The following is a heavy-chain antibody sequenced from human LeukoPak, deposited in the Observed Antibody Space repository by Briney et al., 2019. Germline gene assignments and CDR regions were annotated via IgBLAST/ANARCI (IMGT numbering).Heavy chain of an antibody. CDR3: ARRDVGATIDY. Sequence: PPETLSLTCTVSGDSISSSRFYWAWIRQPPGKGLEWIGSILYTGRTFYNPSLKSRVTISVDTSKNQFSLRLDSVTASDTAVYYCARRDVGATIDYWGQGTLVTVSS. CDR2: ILYTGRT. D-gene: IGHD1-26*01. CDR1: GDSISSSRFY. V-gene: IGHV4-39*01. J-gene: IGHJ4*02.